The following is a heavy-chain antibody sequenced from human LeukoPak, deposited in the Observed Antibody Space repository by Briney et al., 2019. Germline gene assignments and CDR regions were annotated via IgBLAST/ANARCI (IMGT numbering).Heavy chain of an antibody. J-gene: IGHJ4*02. CDR2: IESDGTSA. CDR1: GFTFTTSW. Sequence: PGGSLRLSCAASGFTFTTSWMHWFRQAPGKGLVWASRIESDGTSATYADSVKGRFTISRDNAKNTLYLQMNSLRAEDTAVYYCAKDSKIPQQPLDYWGQGTLVTVSS. V-gene: IGHV3-74*01. D-gene: IGHD6-13*01. CDR3: AKDSKIPQQPLDY.